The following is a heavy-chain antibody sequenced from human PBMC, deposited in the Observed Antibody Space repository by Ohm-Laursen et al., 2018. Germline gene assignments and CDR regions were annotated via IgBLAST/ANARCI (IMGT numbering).Heavy chain of an antibody. CDR1: GFTFSTYW. J-gene: IGHJ6*02. Sequence: SLRLSCSASGFTFSTYWMNWFRQAPGKGLESVASINQDGSEKYFVDSVRGRFTIYRDNAKNSLYLQMNSLRAEDTAVYYCASIGAGIAAAGTPYYYYGMDVWGQGTTVTVSS. V-gene: IGHV3-7*01. CDR2: INQDGSEK. D-gene: IGHD6-13*01. CDR3: ASIGAGIAAAGTPYYYYGMDV.